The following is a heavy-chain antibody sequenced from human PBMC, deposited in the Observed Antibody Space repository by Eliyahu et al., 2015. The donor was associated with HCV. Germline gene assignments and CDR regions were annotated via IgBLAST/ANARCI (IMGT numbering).Heavy chain of an antibody. CDR1: GISFSNAG. Sequence: EVQLVESGGGLVKPGGSLRLSCAASGISFSNAGMNWVRQAPGKGLEWIGRIKSKTSGGTTDYAAPAKGRFTISRDDSKNTLFLQMNSLKIEDTAVYYCTTDLLYYDFWSDFDVWGQGTTVTVSS. D-gene: IGHD3-3*01. CDR3: TTDLLYYDFWSDFDV. CDR2: IKSKTSGGTT. J-gene: IGHJ6*02. V-gene: IGHV3-15*07.